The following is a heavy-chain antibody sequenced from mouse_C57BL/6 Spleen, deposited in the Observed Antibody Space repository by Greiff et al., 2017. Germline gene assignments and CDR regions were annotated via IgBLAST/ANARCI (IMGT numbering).Heavy chain of an antibody. Sequence: EVQGVESGGGLVQPGGSMKLSCAASGFTFSDAWMDWVRQSPEKGLEWVAEIRNKPNNHATYYAEPVKGRFTISRDDSKSSVYLQMNSLRAEDTGIYYCTPHYYGHYYAMDYWGQGTSVTVSS. V-gene: IGHV6-6*01. CDR3: TPHYYGHYYAMDY. D-gene: IGHD1-2*01. CDR1: GFTFSDAW. CDR2: IRNKPNNHAT. J-gene: IGHJ4*01.